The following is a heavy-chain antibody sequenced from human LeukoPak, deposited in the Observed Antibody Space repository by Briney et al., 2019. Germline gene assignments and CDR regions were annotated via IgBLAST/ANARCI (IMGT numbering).Heavy chain of an antibody. CDR3: ARGPIYPKSGDYPNYYFDY. J-gene: IGHJ4*02. V-gene: IGHV1-8*01. CDR1: GYTFTDYD. Sequence: ASVKVSCKASGYTFTDYDINWVRQATGQGLEWMGWMNPNSGVTGYAQKFQGRVSMTRDTSVSTAYMERSSLRSEDTAVYFCARGPIYPKSGDYPNYYFDYWGQGTLVTVSS. D-gene: IGHD1-26*01. CDR2: MNPNSGVT.